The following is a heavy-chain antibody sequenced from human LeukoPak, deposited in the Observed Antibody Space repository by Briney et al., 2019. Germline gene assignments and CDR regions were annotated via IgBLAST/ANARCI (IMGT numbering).Heavy chain of an antibody. CDR2: ISGSGDNT. Sequence: GGSLRLSCAASGFTFSNYAMSWVRQAPGKGLEWVSAISGSGDNTDYAASVKGRFTISRDDSKNALYLQMNSLRAEDTAVYYCARKGTGTDALDIWGQGRLVTVSS. CDR1: GFTFSNYA. CDR3: ARKGTGTDALDI. V-gene: IGHV3-23*01. D-gene: IGHD1-1*01. J-gene: IGHJ3*02.